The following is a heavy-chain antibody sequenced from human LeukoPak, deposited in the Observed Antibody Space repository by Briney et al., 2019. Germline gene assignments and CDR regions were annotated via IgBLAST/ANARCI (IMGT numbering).Heavy chain of an antibody. CDR2: ISSSSSYI. D-gene: IGHD3-9*01. V-gene: IGHV3-21*01. CDR1: GFTFSSYS. CDR3: ARDYQVYYDILTGPRYFDY. J-gene: IGHJ4*02. Sequence: GGSLRLSCAASGFTFSSYSMNWVRQAPGKGLEWVSSISSSSSYIYYADSVKGRFTISRDNAKNPLYLQMNSLRAEDTAVYYCARDYQVYYDILTGPRYFDYWGQGTLVTVSS.